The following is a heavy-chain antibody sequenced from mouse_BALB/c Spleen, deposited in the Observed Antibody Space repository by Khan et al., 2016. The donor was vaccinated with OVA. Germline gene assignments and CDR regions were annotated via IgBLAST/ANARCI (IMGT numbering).Heavy chain of an antibody. V-gene: IGHV5-17*02. CDR1: GFTFSSYG. D-gene: IGHD1-1*01. CDR3: ATSYFYGYYFDY. Sequence: EVQLVESGGGLVQPGGSRKLSCAASGFTFSSYGMHWVRQAPERGLEWVAYISGDSNTISYADTVKGRFTISRDTPRNTLFLQMTSLMSEDTAMYYCATSYFYGYYFDYWGPGTTLTVSS. J-gene: IGHJ2*01. CDR2: ISGDSNTI.